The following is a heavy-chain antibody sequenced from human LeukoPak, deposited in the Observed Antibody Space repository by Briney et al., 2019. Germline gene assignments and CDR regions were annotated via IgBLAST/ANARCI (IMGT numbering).Heavy chain of an antibody. V-gene: IGHV4-61*01. D-gene: IGHD3-22*01. CDR1: GYSISSGYY. J-gene: IGHJ4*02. Sequence: PSETLSLTCTVSGYSISSGYYWSWIRQPPGKGLEWIGYIYYSGSTNYNPSLKSRVTISVDTSKNQFSLKLSSVTAADTAVYYCARDLDYDGIDYWGQGTLVTVSS. CDR3: ARDLDYDGIDY. CDR2: IYYSGST.